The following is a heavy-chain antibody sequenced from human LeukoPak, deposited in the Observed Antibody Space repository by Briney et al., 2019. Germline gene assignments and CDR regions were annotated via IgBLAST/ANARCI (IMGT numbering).Heavy chain of an antibody. V-gene: IGHV3-23*01. J-gene: IGHJ5*01. CDR2: IKSNSGTT. Sequence: GVSLRLSCAASGFAFSFYAMSWLRQPPGKGLEWVSTIKSNSGTTSYAASVRGRFTISRDNSKNTLYLQVNTLRADDTATYYCAKPISGGLAVTADWFHPWGQGTLVVVSS. CDR3: AKPISGGLAVTADWFHP. D-gene: IGHD6-19*01. CDR1: GFAFSFYA.